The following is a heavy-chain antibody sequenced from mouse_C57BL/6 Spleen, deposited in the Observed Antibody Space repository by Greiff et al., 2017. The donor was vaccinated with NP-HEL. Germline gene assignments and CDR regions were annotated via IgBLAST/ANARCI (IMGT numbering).Heavy chain of an antibody. CDR1: GYTFTDYY. V-gene: IGHV1-26*01. CDR3: ARSALGGDYYGSSYVGAMDY. CDR2: INPNNGGT. D-gene: IGHD1-1*01. J-gene: IGHJ4*01. Sequence: EVQLQQSGPELVKPGASVKISCKASGYTFTDYYMNWVKQSHGKSLEWIGDINPNNGGTSYNQKFKGKATLTVDKSSSTAYMELRSLTSEDSAVYYCARSALGGDYYGSSYVGAMDYWGQGTSVTVSS.